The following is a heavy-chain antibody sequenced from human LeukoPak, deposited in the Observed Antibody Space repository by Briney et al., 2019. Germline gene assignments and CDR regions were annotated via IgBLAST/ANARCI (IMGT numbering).Heavy chain of an antibody. Sequence: ASVKVSCKASGYTFTSYDINWVRQATGQGLEWMGWMNPNSGNTGYAQKFQGRVTMTRNTSISTAYMELSSLRSEDTAVYYCARDDLTSSTSKNWFDPWGQGTLVTVSS. V-gene: IGHV1-8*01. CDR2: MNPNSGNT. CDR1: GYTFTSYD. J-gene: IGHJ5*02. CDR3: ARDDLTSSTSKNWFDP. D-gene: IGHD2-2*01.